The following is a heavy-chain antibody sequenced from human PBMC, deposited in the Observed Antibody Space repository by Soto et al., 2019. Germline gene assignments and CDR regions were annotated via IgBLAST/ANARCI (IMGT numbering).Heavy chain of an antibody. V-gene: IGHV4-31*03. CDR2: IYYSGRT. J-gene: IGHJ4*02. CDR1: GGPISSGGYY. D-gene: IGHD2-15*01. Sequence: SETLSLTCTVCGGPISSGGYYWIWVRQHPGKRLEWIGYIYYSGRTYYTPSLKSRVTISVDTSKNQFSLKLSSVTAADTAVYYCATSAHCSGGSCYPVYFAYWGQGTLVTVSS. CDR3: ATSAHCSGGSCYPVYFAY.